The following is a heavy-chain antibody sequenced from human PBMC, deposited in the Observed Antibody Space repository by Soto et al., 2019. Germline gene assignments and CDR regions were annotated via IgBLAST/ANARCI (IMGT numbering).Heavy chain of an antibody. CDR3: ARPTYYYDSSGPPAY. CDR1: GFTFSTYS. Sequence: EVQLVESGGGLVQPGGSLRLSCAASGFTFSTYSMNWVRQAPGKGLEWVSYISSSSSTIVYTDSVKGRFTVSRDNAKNSLYRQMNSLRAEDKAVYYCARPTYYYDSSGPPAYWGQGTLVTVSS. J-gene: IGHJ4*02. V-gene: IGHV3-48*01. D-gene: IGHD3-22*01. CDR2: ISSSSSTI.